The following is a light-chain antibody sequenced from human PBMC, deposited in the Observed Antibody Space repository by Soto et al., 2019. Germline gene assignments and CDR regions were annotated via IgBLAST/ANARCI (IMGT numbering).Light chain of an antibody. CDR3: AAWDDSLSGQV. Sequence: QSVLTQPPSASVTPGQRVTISCSGTTSNVGINSVFWYQHLPGTAPKLLIYRSNQRASGVPDRFSGPKSGTSASLAISGRRSEDEADYYCAAWDDSLSGQVFGGGTKVTVL. CDR2: RSN. CDR1: TSNVGINS. J-gene: IGLJ2*01. V-gene: IGLV1-47*01.